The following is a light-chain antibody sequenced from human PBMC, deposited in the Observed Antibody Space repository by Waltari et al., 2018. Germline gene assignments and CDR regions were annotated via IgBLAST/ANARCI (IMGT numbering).Light chain of an antibody. J-gene: IGKJ4*01. CDR3: QQLNSYPT. Sequence: DIQLTQSPSFLSASVGDRVTITCRASQGISSYLAWYQQKLGKAPKLLIYAASTLQSGVPSTFSGSGSGTEFTLTISSLQPEDFATYYCQQLNSYPTFGGGTKVEIK. CDR2: AAS. CDR1: QGISSY. V-gene: IGKV1-9*01.